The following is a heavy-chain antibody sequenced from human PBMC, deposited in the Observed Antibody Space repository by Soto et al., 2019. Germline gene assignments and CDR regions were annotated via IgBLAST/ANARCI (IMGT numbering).Heavy chain of an antibody. J-gene: IGHJ4*02. CDR1: GFTFSSYA. V-gene: IGHV3-23*01. Sequence: EVQLLESGGGLVQPGGSLRLSCAASGFTFSSYAMSWVRQAPGKGLEWVSAISGSGGSTYYADSVKGRFTISRDNSKNTLYLQINSLRAEDTAVYYCAKARPSIVVVPAAHDVPYYWGQGTLVTVSS. D-gene: IGHD2-2*01. CDR3: AKARPSIVVVPAAHDVPYY. CDR2: ISGSGGST.